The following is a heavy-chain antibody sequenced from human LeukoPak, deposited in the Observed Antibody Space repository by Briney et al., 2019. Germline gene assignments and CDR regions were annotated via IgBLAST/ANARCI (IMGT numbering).Heavy chain of an antibody. CDR2: IYYSGST. CDR1: GGSISSYY. Sequence: PSETLSLTCTVSGGSISSYYWSGIRQPRGKGLECIGYIYYSGSTNYNPSLKSRVTISVDTSKNQFSLKLSSVTAADTAVYYCARLVVGYSSSLVDYWGQGTLVTVSS. CDR3: ARLVVGYSSSLVDY. J-gene: IGHJ4*02. V-gene: IGHV4-59*08. D-gene: IGHD6-13*01.